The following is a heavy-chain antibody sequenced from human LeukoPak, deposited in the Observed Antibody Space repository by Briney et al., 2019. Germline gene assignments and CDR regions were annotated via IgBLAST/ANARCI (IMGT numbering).Heavy chain of an antibody. J-gene: IGHJ4*02. CDR2: ISYDGSNK. D-gene: IGHD2-15*01. CDR1: GFTFSSYA. V-gene: IGHV3-30-3*01. CDR3: ARADCSGGSCHLDY. Sequence: GGSLRLSCAASGFTFSSYAMNWVRQAPGKGLEWVAVISYDGSNKYYADSVKGRFTISRDNSKNTLYLQMNSLRAEDTAVYYCARADCSGGSCHLDYWGQGTLVTVSS.